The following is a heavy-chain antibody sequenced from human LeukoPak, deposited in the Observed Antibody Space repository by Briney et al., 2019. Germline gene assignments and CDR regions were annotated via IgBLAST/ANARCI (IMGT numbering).Heavy chain of an antibody. CDR3: ARDLASYCSGGSCSNFAY. CDR1: GFTFSSYG. V-gene: IGHV3-21*01. CDR2: ISSSSSYI. J-gene: IGHJ4*02. D-gene: IGHD2-15*01. Sequence: GGSLRLSCAASGFTFSSYGMNWVRQAPGKGLEWVSSISSSSSYIYYADSVKGRFTISRDNAKNSLYLQMNRLRAEDTAVYYCARDLASYCSGGSCSNFAYWGQGTLVTVSS.